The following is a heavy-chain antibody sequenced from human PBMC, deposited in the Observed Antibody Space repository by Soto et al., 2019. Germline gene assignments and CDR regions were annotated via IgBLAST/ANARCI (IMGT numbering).Heavy chain of an antibody. CDR2: IYHGGST. D-gene: IGHD1-26*01. CDR1: GGSISSYY. V-gene: IGHV4-59*01. J-gene: IGHJ4*02. Sequence: SETLSLTCTVSGGSISSYYWSWIRQPPGKGLEWIGEIYHGGSTNYNPSLKSRVTISVDTSKNQFSLKLSSVTAADTAVYYCGSRYGGNFDYWGKGTLVTVSS. CDR3: GSRYGGNFDY.